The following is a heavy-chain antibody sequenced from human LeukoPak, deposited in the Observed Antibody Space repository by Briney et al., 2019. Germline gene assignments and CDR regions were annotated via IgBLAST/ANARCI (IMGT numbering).Heavy chain of an antibody. V-gene: IGHV3-21*01. D-gene: IGHD3-22*01. CDR2: ISSSSSYI. CDR3: ARDRSYYDSSPPGY. J-gene: IGHJ4*02. CDR1: GFTFSSYS. Sequence: GGSLRLSCAASGFTFSSYSMNWVRQAPGKGLEWVSSISSSSSYIYYADSVKGRFTISRDNAKNSLYLQMNGLRAEDTAVYYCARDRSYYDSSPPGYWGQGTLVTVSS.